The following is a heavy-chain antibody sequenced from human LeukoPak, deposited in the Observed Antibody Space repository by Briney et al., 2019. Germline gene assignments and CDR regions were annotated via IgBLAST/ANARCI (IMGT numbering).Heavy chain of an antibody. CDR2: ISGSGGST. CDR1: GFTFRSYA. CDR3: AKQTGDPYYFDY. V-gene: IGHV3-23*01. J-gene: IGHJ4*02. D-gene: IGHD7-27*01. Sequence: GGSLRLSCAASGFTFRSYAMNWVRQAPGKGLEWVSAISGSGGSTYYADSVKGRFTISRDNSKNTLYLQMNSLRAEDTAVYYCAKQTGDPYYFDYWGQGTLVTVSS.